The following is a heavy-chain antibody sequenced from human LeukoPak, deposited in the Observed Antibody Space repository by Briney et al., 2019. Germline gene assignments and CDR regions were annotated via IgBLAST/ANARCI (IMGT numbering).Heavy chain of an antibody. D-gene: IGHD3-9*01. CDR3: ARRLTSYYSTFNY. V-gene: IGHV3-11*01. J-gene: IGHJ4*02. CDR1: GLTFSEYY. CDR2: ISGSGSTI. Sequence: GGSLRLSCAASGLTFSEYYMSWIRQAPGKGLEWVSYISGSGSTIYYAASVKGRFTISRDNAKKSLYLQMNSLRAEDTAVYYCARRLTSYYSTFNYWGQGTLVNVSS.